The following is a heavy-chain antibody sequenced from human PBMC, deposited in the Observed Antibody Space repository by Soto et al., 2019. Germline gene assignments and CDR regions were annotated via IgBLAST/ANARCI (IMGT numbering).Heavy chain of an antibody. J-gene: IGHJ4*02. CDR2: ISYDGSNK. V-gene: IGHV3-30*18. CDR3: AKAFPIVVVPAAIVVGDYFDY. Sequence: HPGGSLRLSCAASGFTFSSYGMHWVRQAPGKGLEWVAVISYDGSNKYYADSVKGRFTISRDNSKNTLYLQMNSLRAEDTAVYYCAKAFPIVVVPAAIVVGDYFDYWGQGTLVTVSS. CDR1: GFTFSSYG. D-gene: IGHD2-2*02.